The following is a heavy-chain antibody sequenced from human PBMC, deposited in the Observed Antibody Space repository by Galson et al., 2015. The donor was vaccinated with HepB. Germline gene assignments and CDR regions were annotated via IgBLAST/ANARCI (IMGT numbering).Heavy chain of an antibody. Sequence: SLRLSCAASGFTSSSYAMSWVRQAPGKGLGWVSAISNSGGTTYYADSVKGRFTISRDNSKNTLYLQMNSLRAEDTAVYYCAKGWQQLSYWGQGTLVTVSS. CDR2: ISNSGGTT. J-gene: IGHJ4*02. D-gene: IGHD6-13*01. V-gene: IGHV3-23*01. CDR3: AKGWQQLSY. CDR1: GFTSSSYA.